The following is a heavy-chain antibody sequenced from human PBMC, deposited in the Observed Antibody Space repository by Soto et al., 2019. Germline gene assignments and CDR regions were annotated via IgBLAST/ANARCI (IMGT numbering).Heavy chain of an antibody. CDR3: AKIPITIRLGMDV. D-gene: IGHD3-3*01. Sequence: EVQLLESGGGLGQPGGSLRLSCAASGFTFSSSAMSWVRQAPGKGLEWVSGINNNGANTYYADSVKGRFTISRDNSKNTLYLQMNRLRAEETAVYYCAKIPITIRLGMDVWGQGTTVTVSS. V-gene: IGHV3-23*01. J-gene: IGHJ6*02. CDR1: GFTFSSSA. CDR2: INNNGANT.